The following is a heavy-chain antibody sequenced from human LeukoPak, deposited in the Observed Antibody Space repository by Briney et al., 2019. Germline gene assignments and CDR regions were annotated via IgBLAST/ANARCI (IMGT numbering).Heavy chain of an antibody. V-gene: IGHV3-43*02. CDR3: AKDTLYDSSGYSTPV. CDR1: GFTFDDYA. CDR2: ISGDGGST. Sequence: GGSLRLSCAASGFTFDDYAMHWVRQAPGKGLEWVSLISGDGGSTYYADSVKGRFTISRDNSKNSLYLQMNGLRTEDTALYYCAKDTLYDSSGYSTPVWGQGTQVTVSS. J-gene: IGHJ1*01. D-gene: IGHD3-22*01.